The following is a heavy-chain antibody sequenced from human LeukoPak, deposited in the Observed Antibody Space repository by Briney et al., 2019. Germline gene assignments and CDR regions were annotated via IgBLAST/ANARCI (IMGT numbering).Heavy chain of an antibody. V-gene: IGHV3-23*01. D-gene: IGHD3-22*01. CDR1: VFTGSSYV. CDR2: VSAGGGST. J-gene: IGHJ6*02. CDR3: ARVGYDSSGYSRGEVENYFYYPIDV. Sequence: GGPLLLSCAASVFTGSSYVMSWLRQPRGERLELVSSVSAGGGSTYYAHSMKGRFTITRDNSKNTLYLQMNSLSVEDTAVYYCARVGYDSSGYSRGEVENYFYYPIDVWGQGTTVTVSS.